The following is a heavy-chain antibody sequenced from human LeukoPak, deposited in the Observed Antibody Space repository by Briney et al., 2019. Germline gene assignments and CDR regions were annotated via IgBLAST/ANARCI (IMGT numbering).Heavy chain of an antibody. CDR1: GYSFTSYW. V-gene: IGHV5-51*01. CDR2: TYPGDSDT. Sequence: GESLKISCTCSGYSFTSYWIGWVRQMPGKGLEWMGITYPGDSDTRYSPSFQGQVTISADKSISTAYLQWSSLKASDTAMYYCARFGFGRVSNPNHWTDYWGQGTLVTVSS. J-gene: IGHJ4*02. D-gene: IGHD3-10*01. CDR3: ARFGFGRVSNPNHWTDY.